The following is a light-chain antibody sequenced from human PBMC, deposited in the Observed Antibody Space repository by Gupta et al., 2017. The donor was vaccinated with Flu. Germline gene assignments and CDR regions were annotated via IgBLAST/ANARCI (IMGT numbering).Light chain of an antibody. V-gene: IGLV10-54*04. CDR2: SKN. CDR3: YARDSRLNDVV. Sequence: TATLTCTGNSNNVGNHGSDWLQQHPANPPKVLVYSKNNRPSGIPERFSASRSGNTASLTITGPQAEEEADYYCYARDSRLNDVVFGGGTKVTVL. J-gene: IGLJ3*02. CDR1: SNNVGNHG.